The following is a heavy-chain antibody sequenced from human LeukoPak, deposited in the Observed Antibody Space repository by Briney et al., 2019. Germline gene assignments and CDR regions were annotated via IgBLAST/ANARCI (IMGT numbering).Heavy chain of an antibody. D-gene: IGHD2-8*01. CDR1: GYTFTGSF. Sequence: GASLKVSCKASGYTFTGSFIHWIRQAPGQGLEWMGWINPNSGGTKYAQKFQGRVTVTRDTSTSTAYMELSGLRADDTAVYYCARVAYCTKGVCINFDLWGQGTLVTVSS. J-gene: IGHJ4*02. V-gene: IGHV1-2*02. CDR3: ARVAYCTKGVCINFDL. CDR2: INPNSGGT.